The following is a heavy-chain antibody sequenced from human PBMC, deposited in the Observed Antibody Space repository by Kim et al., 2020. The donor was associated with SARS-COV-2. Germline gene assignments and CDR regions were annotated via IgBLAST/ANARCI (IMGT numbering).Heavy chain of an antibody. Sequence: LKSTVTISVDTSKNQFSLKLSSVTAADTAVYYCARGVVLRYFGWLSFFDYWGQGTRVTVSS. V-gene: IGHV4-34*01. J-gene: IGHJ4*02. CDR3: ARGVVLRYFGWLSFFDY. D-gene: IGHD3-9*01.